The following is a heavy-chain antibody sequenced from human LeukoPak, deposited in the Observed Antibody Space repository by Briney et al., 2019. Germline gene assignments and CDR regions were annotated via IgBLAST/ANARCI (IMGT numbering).Heavy chain of an antibody. Sequence: PGGSLRLSCAASGFTFSSYGMSWVRQAPGKGLEWVSGISWNSGSIDYADSVKGRFTISRDNAKNSLYLQMNSLRPEDTAFYYCAKGTGRYWTFFDYWGQGTLVTVPS. D-gene: IGHD1-26*01. J-gene: IGHJ4*02. V-gene: IGHV3-9*01. CDR3: AKGTGRYWTFFDY. CDR1: GFTFSSYG. CDR2: ISWNSGSI.